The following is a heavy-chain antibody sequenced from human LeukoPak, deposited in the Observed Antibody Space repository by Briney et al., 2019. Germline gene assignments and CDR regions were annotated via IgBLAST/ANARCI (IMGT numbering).Heavy chain of an antibody. D-gene: IGHD2-15*01. J-gene: IGHJ4*02. V-gene: IGHV3-48*02. CDR2: ISSSSSTI. CDR1: GFTFSSYG. Sequence: PGGSLRLSCAAPGFTFSSYGMHWVRQAPGKGLEWVSYISSSSSTIYYADSVKGRFTISRDNAKNSLDLQMNSLRDEDTAVYYCARARASGRSGFDYWGQGTLVTVSS. CDR3: ARARASGRSGFDY.